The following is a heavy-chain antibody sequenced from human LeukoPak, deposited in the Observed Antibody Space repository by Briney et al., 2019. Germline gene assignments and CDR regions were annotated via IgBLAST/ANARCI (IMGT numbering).Heavy chain of an antibody. D-gene: IGHD6-6*01. CDR2: IYAGGNA. V-gene: IGHV3-53*01. CDR3: ARDRLAPFDY. CDR1: GFTVSSNY. Sequence: GGSLRLSCAASGFTVSSNYMTWVRQAPGKGLQWVSVIYAGGNAYYADSVKGRFTISRDNAKNSLYLQMNSLRAEDTAVYYCARDRLAPFDYWGQGTLVTVSS. J-gene: IGHJ4*02.